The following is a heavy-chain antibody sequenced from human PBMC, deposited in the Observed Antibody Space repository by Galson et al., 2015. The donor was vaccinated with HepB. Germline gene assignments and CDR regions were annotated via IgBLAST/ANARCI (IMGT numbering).Heavy chain of an antibody. D-gene: IGHD3-22*01. CDR1: GGTFSSYT. Sequence: SVKVSCKASGGTFSSYTISWVRQAPGQGLEWMGRIIPILGIANYAQKFQGRVTITADKSTSTAYMELSSLRSEDTAVYYCARDRHYYDSSGYYYPRTKTELLFWYFDLWGRGTLVTVSS. CDR2: IIPILGIA. J-gene: IGHJ2*01. CDR3: ARDRHYYDSSGYYYPRTKTELLFWYFDL. V-gene: IGHV1-69*04.